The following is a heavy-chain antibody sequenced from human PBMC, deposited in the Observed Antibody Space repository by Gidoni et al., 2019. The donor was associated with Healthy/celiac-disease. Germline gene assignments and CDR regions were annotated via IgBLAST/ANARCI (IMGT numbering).Heavy chain of an antibody. V-gene: IGHV1-69*06. D-gene: IGHD2-2*01. CDR3: ASYPDIVVVPAAKHYYYYYGMDV. CDR2: IIPIFGTA. CDR1: GGTFRSYA. J-gene: IGHJ6*02. Sequence: QVQLVQSGAEVKKPGSSVKVSCKASGGTFRSYAISWVRQAPGQGLEWMGGIIPIFGTANYAQKFQGRVTITADKSTSTAYMELSSLRSEDTAVYYCASYPDIVVVPAAKHYYYYYGMDVWGQGTTVTVSS.